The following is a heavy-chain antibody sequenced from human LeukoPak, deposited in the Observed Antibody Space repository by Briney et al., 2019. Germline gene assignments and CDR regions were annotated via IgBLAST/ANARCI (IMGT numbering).Heavy chain of an antibody. Sequence: PGGSLRLSCTASGFSLSRYWMSWVRQAPGKGLERVANIRQDGDEKHYVDSVKGRLTISRDNAKNSVYLQMTSLRAEDTAVYFCAREGDTSPGLDYWGQGALVTVSS. J-gene: IGHJ4*02. CDR3: AREGDTSPGLDY. CDR2: IRQDGDEK. V-gene: IGHV3-7*01. CDR1: GFSLSRYW.